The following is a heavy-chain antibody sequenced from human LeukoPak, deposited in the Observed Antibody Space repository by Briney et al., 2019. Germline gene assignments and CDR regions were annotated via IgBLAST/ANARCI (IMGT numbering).Heavy chain of an antibody. CDR3: ARDVPAAGTMDY. CDR2: IYTSGST. CDR1: GGSISSGSYY. D-gene: IGHD6-19*01. J-gene: IGHJ4*02. Sequence: KSSETLPLTCTVSGGSISSGSYYWSWIRQPAGKGLEWIGRIYTSGSTNYNPSLKSRVTISVDTSKNQFSLKLSSVTAADTAVYYCARDVPAAGTMDYWGQGTLVTVSS. V-gene: IGHV4-61*02.